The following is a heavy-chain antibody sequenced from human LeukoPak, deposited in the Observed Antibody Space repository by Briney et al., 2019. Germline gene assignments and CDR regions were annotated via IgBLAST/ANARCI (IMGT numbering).Heavy chain of an antibody. Sequence: GASVKVSCKTSGYSFTDYYIYWVRQAPGQGLEWMGWIIPNSGGIIYAKKFQGRVTMTMDTSITTAYMELSNLRSDDTAVYYCSRGSQGHLPFDYWGQGTLVTGSS. CDR2: IIPNSGGI. J-gene: IGHJ4*02. V-gene: IGHV1-2*02. CDR1: GYSFTDYY. CDR3: SRGSQGHLPFDY.